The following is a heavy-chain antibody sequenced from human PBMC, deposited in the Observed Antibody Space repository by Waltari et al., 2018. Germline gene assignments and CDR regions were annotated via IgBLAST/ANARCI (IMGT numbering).Heavy chain of an antibody. J-gene: IGHJ6*03. V-gene: IGHV4-59*01. CDR1: GGSTSPSY. CDR2: SHYSGSS. Sequence: QVQLQESGPGLVKPSETLSLTCTVPGGSTSPSYWSWVRQSPGKGLEWIGYSHYSGSSVYNPTLRSRVAISLDTPNNQFSLRLRSVTAADAAIYYCARADTSTSYFYYYMDVWGKGTTVTVSS. D-gene: IGHD1-26*01. CDR3: ARADTSTSYFYYYMDV.